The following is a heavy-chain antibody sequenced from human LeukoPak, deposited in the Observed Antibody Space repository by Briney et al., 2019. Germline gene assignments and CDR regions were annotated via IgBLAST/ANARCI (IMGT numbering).Heavy chain of an antibody. V-gene: IGHV3-21*01. D-gene: IGHD6-13*01. CDR2: ISSSSSYI. CDR1: GFTFSSYS. Sequence: GGSLRLSCAASGFTFSSYSMNWVRQAPGKGLEWVSSISSSSSYIYYADSVKGRFTISRDNAKNSLYLQMNSLRAEDTAVYHCARIGYSSSSFDYWGQGTLVTVSS. J-gene: IGHJ4*02. CDR3: ARIGYSSSSFDY.